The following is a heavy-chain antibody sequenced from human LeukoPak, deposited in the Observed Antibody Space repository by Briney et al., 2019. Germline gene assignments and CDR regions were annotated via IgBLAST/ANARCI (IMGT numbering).Heavy chain of an antibody. CDR1: GYIFTSYG. J-gene: IGHJ5*02. CDR2: ISTNKGNT. Sequence: ASVKVSCKASGYIFTSYGISWVRQAPGQGLEWMGWISTNKGNTNYAQRLQGRVTMTTDTSTSTAYMELRSLRSDDAAIYYCVRDIQWRFDPWGQGTLVTVSS. V-gene: IGHV1-18*01. CDR3: VRDIQWRFDP. D-gene: IGHD2-8*01.